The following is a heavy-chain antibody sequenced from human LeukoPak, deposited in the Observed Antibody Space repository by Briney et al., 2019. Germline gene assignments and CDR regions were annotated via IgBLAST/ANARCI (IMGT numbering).Heavy chain of an antibody. CDR3: AKGRLRLGELSFPLDY. D-gene: IGHD3-16*02. CDR1: GFTFDDYA. Sequence: GSSLTLSCAASGFTFDDYAMHWLRQAPGKGLDWVSGISWNSGSIGYPDSVKGRFTISRDNAKNSLYLQMNSLRGEDTALYYCAKGRLRLGELSFPLDYWGQGTLVTVSS. V-gene: IGHV3-9*01. CDR2: ISWNSGSI. J-gene: IGHJ4*02.